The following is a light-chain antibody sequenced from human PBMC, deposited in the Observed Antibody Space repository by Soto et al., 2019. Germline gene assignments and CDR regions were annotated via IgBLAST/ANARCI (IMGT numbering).Light chain of an antibody. CDR3: VLYMGSGISV. CDR2: STN. Sequence: QTVVTQEPSFSVSPGGTATLTCGLRSGSVSTDYYPSWYQQTPGQAPRTLIYSTNTRSPGVPDRFSGSILGNKAALTITGAQADDECDYYCVLYMGSGISVFGGGTKVTVL. V-gene: IGLV8-61*01. J-gene: IGLJ3*02. CDR1: SGSVSTDYY.